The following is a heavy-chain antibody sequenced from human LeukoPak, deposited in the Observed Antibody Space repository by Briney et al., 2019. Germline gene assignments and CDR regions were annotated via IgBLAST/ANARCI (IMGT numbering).Heavy chain of an antibody. V-gene: IGHV4-59*01. J-gene: IGHJ6*02. D-gene: IGHD3-10*01. CDR3: ARDSRDYGSGSYWDV. CDR1: GGSINNYF. Sequence: SETLSLTCTVSGGSINNYFWNWIRQPPGKGLEWIGYITGSIYFSGSTKYDPSLESRVPMSVDTSKNQFSLTLSSENAADTAVYYCARDSRDYGSGSYWDVWGQGTTVTVSS. CDR2: ITGSIYFSGST.